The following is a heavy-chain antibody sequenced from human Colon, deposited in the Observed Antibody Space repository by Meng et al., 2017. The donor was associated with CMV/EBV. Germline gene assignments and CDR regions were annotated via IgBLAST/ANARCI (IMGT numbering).Heavy chain of an antibody. V-gene: IGHV3-53*01. CDR1: GFSVSRNY. CDR2: IYDTGSR. D-gene: IGHD2-21*02. Sequence: GESLKISCAASGFSVSRNYASWVRQGPGKGLEWLAVIYDTGSRYYADSVKGRFTVSRDESKNTVFLQMNNLRPEDTAVYYCARNRLECGGDCYFADSWGQGTLVTVSS. CDR3: ARNRLECGGDCYFADS. J-gene: IGHJ5*02.